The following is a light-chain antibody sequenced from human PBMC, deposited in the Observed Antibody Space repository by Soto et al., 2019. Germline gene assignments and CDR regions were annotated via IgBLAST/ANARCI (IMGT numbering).Light chain of an antibody. CDR1: QSVSSY. V-gene: IGKV3-11*01. CDR3: QQRSNWPIT. J-gene: IGKJ5*01. Sequence: DIVLTQSPDTLSLYPGERATLSCRASQSVSSYLAWYQQKPGQAPRLLIHDASNRATAIPARFSGSGSWTDFTLTISSLAPEDFAVSSCQQRSNWPITFGEGTRLEIE. CDR2: DAS.